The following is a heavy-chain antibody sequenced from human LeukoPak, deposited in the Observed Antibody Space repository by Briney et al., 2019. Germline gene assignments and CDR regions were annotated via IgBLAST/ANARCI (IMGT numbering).Heavy chain of an antibody. CDR2: INSDGSST. D-gene: IGHD5-18*01. CDR1: GFTFSSYW. V-gene: IGHV3-74*01. Sequence: PGGSLRLSCAASGFTFSSYWMHWVRQAPGKGLVWVSRINSDGSSTSYADSVKGRFTISRDNAKNTLYLQMSSLRAEDTAVYYCARGWGYSSGYIDYWGQGALVTVSS. CDR3: ARGWGYSSGYIDY. J-gene: IGHJ4*02.